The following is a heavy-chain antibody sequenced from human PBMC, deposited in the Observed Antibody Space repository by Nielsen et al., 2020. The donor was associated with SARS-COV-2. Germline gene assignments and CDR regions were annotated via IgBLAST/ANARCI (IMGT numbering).Heavy chain of an antibody. J-gene: IGHJ6*02. Sequence: WIRQPPGKGLEWIGEINHSGSSNYNPSLKSRVTISVDTSKNQFSLKPSSVTAADTAVYYCARNSGWYPNVNKYYYYGMDVWGQGTTVTVSS. V-gene: IGHV4-34*01. CDR3: ARNSGWYPNVNKYYYYGMDV. CDR2: INHSGSS. D-gene: IGHD6-19*01.